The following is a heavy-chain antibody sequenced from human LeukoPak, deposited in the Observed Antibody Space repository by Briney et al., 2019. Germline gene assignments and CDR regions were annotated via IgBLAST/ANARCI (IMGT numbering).Heavy chain of an antibody. D-gene: IGHD3-10*01. V-gene: IGHV3-23*01. J-gene: IGHJ4*02. CDR3: AKGSGNGYGSGPFDY. CDR2: ISTSGSET. Sequence: GGSLRLSCAASGFTFSSYWMNWVRQAPGKGLEWVSAISTSGSETHYADSVKGRFTIARDNSKNTMSLQMSSLRAEDTALYYCAKGSGNGYGSGPFDYWGQGTLVTVSS. CDR1: GFTFSSYW.